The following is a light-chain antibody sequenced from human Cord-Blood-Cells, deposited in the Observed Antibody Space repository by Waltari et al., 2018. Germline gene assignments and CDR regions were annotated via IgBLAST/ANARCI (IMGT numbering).Light chain of an antibody. J-gene: IGLJ1*01. Sequence: QSALTQPRSVSGSPGQSVTISCTGTSSDVGGCNYVSWYQQHPGKAPKLMIYDVSKRPSGVPDRFPGSKSGNTASLTISGLQAEDEADYYCCSYAGSYTDVFGTGTKVTVL. CDR1: SSDVGGCNY. V-gene: IGLV2-11*01. CDR2: DVS. CDR3: CSYAGSYTDV.